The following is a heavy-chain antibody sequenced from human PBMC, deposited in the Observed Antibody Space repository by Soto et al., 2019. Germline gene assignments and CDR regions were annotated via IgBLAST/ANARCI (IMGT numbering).Heavy chain of an antibody. CDR1: GFTFSSYS. Sequence: LRLSCAASGFTFSSYSMNWVRQSPGKGLEWVSSISSSSSYIYYADSVKGRFTISRDNAKNSLYLQMNSLRAEDTAVYYCARDQGFGELFYYYGMDVWGQGTTVTVSS. J-gene: IGHJ6*02. CDR2: ISSSSSYI. CDR3: ARDQGFGELFYYYGMDV. D-gene: IGHD3-10*01. V-gene: IGHV3-21*01.